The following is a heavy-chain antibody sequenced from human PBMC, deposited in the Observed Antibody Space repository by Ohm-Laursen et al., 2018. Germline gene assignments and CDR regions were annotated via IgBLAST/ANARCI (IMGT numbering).Heavy chain of an antibody. D-gene: IGHD3-9*01. CDR3: ARDAYYDILTGYYLGMDV. Sequence: SLRLSCAAPGFTFSSYGMHWVRQAPGKGLEWVAVIWYDGSNKYYADSVKGRFTISRDNSKNTLYLQMNSLRAEDTAVYYCARDAYYDILTGYYLGMDVWGQGTTVTVSS. J-gene: IGHJ6*02. CDR2: IWYDGSNK. V-gene: IGHV3-33*01. CDR1: GFTFSSYG.